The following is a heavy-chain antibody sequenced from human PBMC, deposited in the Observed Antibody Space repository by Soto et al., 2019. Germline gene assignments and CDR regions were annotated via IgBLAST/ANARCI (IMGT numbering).Heavy chain of an antibody. CDR3: ARDREPASSGRSRGFDP. Sequence: QVQLVQSGAEVKKPGSSVKVSCKASGGTFSSYAISWVRQAPGQGLEWMGGIIPIFGTANYAQKFQGGVTITADESTSTAYMELSSLRSEDTAVYYCARDREPASSGRSRGFDPWGQGTLVTVSS. CDR1: GGTFSSYA. CDR2: IIPIFGTA. D-gene: IGHD6-19*01. J-gene: IGHJ5*02. V-gene: IGHV1-69*01.